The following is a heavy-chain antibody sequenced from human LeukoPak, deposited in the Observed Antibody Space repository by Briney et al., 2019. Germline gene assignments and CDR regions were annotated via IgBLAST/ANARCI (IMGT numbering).Heavy chain of an antibody. D-gene: IGHD3-3*01. Sequence: GGSLRLSCAASGFTFSGYGMHWVRQAPGKGLEWVAVISYDGSNKYYADSVKGRFTISRDNSKNTLYLQMNSLRAEDTAVYYCAKVRRNYDFWSGSLYYMDVWGKGTTVTVSS. CDR1: GFTFSGYG. CDR3: AKVRRNYDFWSGSLYYMDV. V-gene: IGHV3-30*18. J-gene: IGHJ6*03. CDR2: ISYDGSNK.